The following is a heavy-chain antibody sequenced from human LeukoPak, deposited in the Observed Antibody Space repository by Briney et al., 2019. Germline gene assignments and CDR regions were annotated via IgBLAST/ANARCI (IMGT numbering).Heavy chain of an antibody. CDR3: TRGYTSAFDI. J-gene: IGHJ3*02. CDR2: IWYDGSKK. Sequence: GGSLRLSCAASGFTFSSYAMHWVRQAPGKGLEWVAVIWYDGSKKYYADSVKGRFTISRDNSENTLYLQMNSLRAEDTAMYYCTRGYTSAFDIWGQGTMVSVSS. V-gene: IGHV3-33*08. CDR1: GFTFSSYA. D-gene: IGHD5-12*01.